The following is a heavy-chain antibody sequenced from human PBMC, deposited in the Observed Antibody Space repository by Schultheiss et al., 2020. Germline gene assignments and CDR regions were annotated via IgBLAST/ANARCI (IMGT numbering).Heavy chain of an antibody. V-gene: IGHV5-51*01. D-gene: IGHD3-3*01. J-gene: IGHJ5*02. Sequence: GESLKISCKGSGYSFTSYWIGWVRQMPGKGLEWMGIIYPGDSDTRYSPSFQGQVTFSADKSISTAYLQWSSLKASDTAMYYCARHITIFGVVTGWFDPWGQGTLVTVSS. CDR1: GYSFTSYW. CDR3: ARHITIFGVVTGWFDP. CDR2: IYPGDSDT.